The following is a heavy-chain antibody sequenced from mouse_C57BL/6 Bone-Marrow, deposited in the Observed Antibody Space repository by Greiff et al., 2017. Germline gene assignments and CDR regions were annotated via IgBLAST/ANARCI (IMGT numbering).Heavy chain of an antibody. CDR2: IDPESGGT. V-gene: IGHV1-15*01. CDR3: TRPMVKAWGAY. D-gene: IGHD2-2*01. Sequence: VQLQQSGAELVRPGASVTLSCKASGYTFTDYEMHWVKQTPVHGLDWIGAIDPESGGTAYNQKFQGKAILTADKSSSKAYMGLRSLTSEDSAVDYCTRPMVKAWGAYWGQGTLVTVSA. J-gene: IGHJ3*01. CDR1: GYTFTDYE.